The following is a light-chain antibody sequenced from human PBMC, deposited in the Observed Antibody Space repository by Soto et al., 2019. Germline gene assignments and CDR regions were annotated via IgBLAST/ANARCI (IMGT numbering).Light chain of an antibody. J-gene: IGKJ4*01. CDR2: GAS. Sequence: ETVLTQSPGTLSLSPGERATLSCGASQSVSTTYLAWYQQKPGQAPRLLIYGASNRATGIPDRFSGSGSGTDFTLTISSLQSEDFAVYYCQQYNNWPPLTFGGGTKVDIK. V-gene: IGKV3-20*01. CDR3: QQYNNWPPLT. CDR1: QSVSTTY.